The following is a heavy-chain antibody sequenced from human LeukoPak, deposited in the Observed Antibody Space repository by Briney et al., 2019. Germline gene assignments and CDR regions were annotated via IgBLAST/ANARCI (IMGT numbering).Heavy chain of an antibody. CDR1: GGSLSGYY. CDR3: ARGALGYCSGGSCYSPTYYYYGMDV. Sequence: SETLSLTCAVYGGSLSGYYWSWISQPPGKGLGWIGEINQRGSTNYNPSLKSRVTISVDTSKNPFSLKLSSVTAADTAVYYCARGALGYCSGGSCYSPTYYYYGMDVWGKGTTVTVPS. D-gene: IGHD2-15*01. CDR2: INQRGST. J-gene: IGHJ6*04. V-gene: IGHV4-34*01.